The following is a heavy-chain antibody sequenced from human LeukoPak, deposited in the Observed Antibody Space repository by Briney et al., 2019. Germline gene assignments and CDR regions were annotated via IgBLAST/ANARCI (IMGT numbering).Heavy chain of an antibody. J-gene: IGHJ4*02. V-gene: IGHV1-46*01. D-gene: IGHD1-20*01. CDR3: ARHSLIGTTPFDY. CDR2: INPSGGST. CDR1: GYSFISFY. Sequence: ASVKVSCKASGYSFISFYIHWVRQAPGQGLEWMGVINPSGGSTAYAQQFQGRVTMTRDTSTSTVYLELSSLRSEDTAVYYCARHSLIGTTPFDYWGQGTLVTVSS.